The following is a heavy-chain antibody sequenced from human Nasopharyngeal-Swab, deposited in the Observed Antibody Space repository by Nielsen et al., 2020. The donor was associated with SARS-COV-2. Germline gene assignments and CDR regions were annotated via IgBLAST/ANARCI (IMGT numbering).Heavy chain of an antibody. CDR2: IWYDGSNK. J-gene: IGHJ4*02. V-gene: IGHV3-33*01. Sequence: GGSLSLAWAAAGFSVSSYGMHWVRQAPGKGLEWVADIWYDGSNKYYADSVKGRFTISRDNSKNTLYLQMNSLRAEDTAVYYSARSEDYYDSSGYYYVEGCFDYWGQGTLVTVSS. CDR3: ARSEDYYDSSGYYYVEGCFDY. D-gene: IGHD3-22*01. CDR1: GFSVSSYG.